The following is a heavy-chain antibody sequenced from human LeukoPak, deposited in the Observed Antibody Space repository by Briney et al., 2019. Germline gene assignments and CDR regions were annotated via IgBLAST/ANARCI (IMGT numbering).Heavy chain of an antibody. CDR2: ISGSGGST. D-gene: IGHD2-15*01. V-gene: IGHV3-23*01. CDR1: GFTFRSYA. Sequence: PGGSLRLSCAASGFTFRSYAMSWVRQAPGKGLEWVSVISGSGGSTFYADSVKGRFTISRDQSKNMLHLQMNSLGAEDTAVYYCAKCDGTQMPLLDYWGQGILVTVSS. J-gene: IGHJ4*02. CDR3: AKCDGTQMPLLDY.